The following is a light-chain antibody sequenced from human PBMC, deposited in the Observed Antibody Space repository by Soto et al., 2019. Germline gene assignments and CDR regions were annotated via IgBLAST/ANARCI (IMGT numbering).Light chain of an antibody. CDR3: QQSSITPYT. Sequence: DIQMTQSPSSLSASEGDRVTITCRASQSISRYLNWYQQKPGKAPKLLIQGAYPLQSGAPSRFSGHGSGTNFTLTISSLQPEDSATYYCQQSSITPYTFGQGTKLEIK. CDR2: GAY. CDR1: QSISRY. V-gene: IGKV1-39*01. J-gene: IGKJ2*01.